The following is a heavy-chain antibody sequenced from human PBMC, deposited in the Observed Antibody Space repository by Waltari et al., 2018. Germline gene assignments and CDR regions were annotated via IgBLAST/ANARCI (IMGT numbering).Heavy chain of an antibody. CDR1: GFSVSSNY. CDR3: TKADSGWKYFQF. D-gene: IGHD6-19*01. J-gene: IGHJ1*01. CDR2: VYRDGTT. V-gene: IGHV3-53*05. Sequence: EVQLVESGGGLIQPGGSLRLSCAVSGFSVSSNYMIWVRQAPGRGRWLVAAVYRDGTTYHADSVKGRFAISRDNSRNTLYLQMNSLRTEATAVYYCTKADSGWKYFQFWGQGTRVTVSS.